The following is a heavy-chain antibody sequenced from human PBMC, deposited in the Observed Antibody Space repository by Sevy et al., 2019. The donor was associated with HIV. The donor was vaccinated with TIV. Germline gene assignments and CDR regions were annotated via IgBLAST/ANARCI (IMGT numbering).Heavy chain of an antibody. CDR3: ARYRDGYNYDY. V-gene: IGHV3-33*01. J-gene: IGHJ4*02. Sequence: GGSLRLSCAASGFTFSTYDMHWVRQAPGKGLEWVALIWYDGTNKYYPDPVKGRFTISRDNSKNTLSLQMNSLRAEDTAVYYCARYRDGYNYDYWGQGTLVTVSS. CDR2: IWYDGTNK. D-gene: IGHD5-12*01. CDR1: GFTFSTYD.